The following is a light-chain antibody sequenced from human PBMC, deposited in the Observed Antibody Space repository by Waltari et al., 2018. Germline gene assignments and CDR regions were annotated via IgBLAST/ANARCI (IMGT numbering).Light chain of an antibody. CDR3: QQYGNLPYT. J-gene: IGKJ2*01. CDR2: GAS. CDR1: QSISSGS. Sequence: EIVLTQSPSTLSLSPGERATLSCRASQSISSGSLAWYQQKPGQAPRLLIYGASSRAPGIPDRFSGSGSGTDFTLTISRLEPEDFAVYYCQQYGNLPYTFGQGTKLEIK. V-gene: IGKV3-20*01.